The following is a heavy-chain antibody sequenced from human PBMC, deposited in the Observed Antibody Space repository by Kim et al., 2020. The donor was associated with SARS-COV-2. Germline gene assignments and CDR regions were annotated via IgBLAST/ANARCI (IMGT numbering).Heavy chain of an antibody. CDR2: INHSGST. D-gene: IGHD4-17*01. CDR1: GGSFSGYY. Sequence: SETLSLTCAVYGGSFSGYYWSWIRQPPGKGLEWIGEINHSGSTNYNPSLKSRVTISVDTSKNQFSLKLSSVTAADTAVYYCARGKSTVMAGYWGQGTLVTVSS. J-gene: IGHJ4*02. CDR3: ARGKSTVMAGY. V-gene: IGHV4-34*01.